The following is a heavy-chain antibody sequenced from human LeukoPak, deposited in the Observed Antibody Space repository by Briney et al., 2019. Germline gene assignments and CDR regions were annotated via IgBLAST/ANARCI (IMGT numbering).Heavy chain of an antibody. CDR2: ISSSSSTI. CDR3: ARVCGDSSGYYFGLSGRRYYYYMDV. Sequence: PGRSLRLSCAASGFTFSSYSMSWVRQAPGKGLEWVSYISSSSSTIYYADSVKGRFTISRDNAKNSLYLQMNSLRAEDTAVYYCARVCGDSSGYYFGLSGRRYYYYMDVWGKGTTVTVSS. V-gene: IGHV3-48*04. D-gene: IGHD3-22*01. J-gene: IGHJ6*03. CDR1: GFTFSSYS.